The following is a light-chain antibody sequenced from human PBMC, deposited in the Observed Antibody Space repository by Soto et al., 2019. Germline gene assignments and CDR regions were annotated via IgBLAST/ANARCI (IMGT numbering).Light chain of an antibody. Sequence: QSALAQPASVSGSPGQSITISCTGASTDIGAYKYVSWYQQHPGNAPRLIIYEVTNRPSGISHRFSGSKSGNTASLTISGLQAEDEADYYCSSYAGSNNVVFGSGTKVTVL. CDR1: STDIGAYKY. V-gene: IGLV2-14*01. CDR2: EVT. J-gene: IGLJ1*01. CDR3: SSYAGSNNVV.